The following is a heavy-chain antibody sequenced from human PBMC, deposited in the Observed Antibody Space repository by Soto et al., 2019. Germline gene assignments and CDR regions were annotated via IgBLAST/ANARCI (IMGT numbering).Heavy chain of an antibody. D-gene: IGHD2-2*01. Sequence: KTSETLSLTCTVSGASISSYFWSWIRQPAGKGLEWIGRIYTSGSTDYNPSLESRVTMSVDTSKKQVSLKLTSVTAADTAVYYCAAICSSPSCYGTGVWGQGTSVTVSS. V-gene: IGHV4-4*07. CDR3: AAICSSPSCYGTGV. CDR2: IYTSGST. J-gene: IGHJ6*02. CDR1: GASISSYF.